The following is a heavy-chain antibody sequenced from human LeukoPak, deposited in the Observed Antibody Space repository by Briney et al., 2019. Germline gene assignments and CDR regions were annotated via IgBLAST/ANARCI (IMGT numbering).Heavy chain of an antibody. CDR2: INHSGST. Sequence: SETLSLTCAVYGGSFSGYYWSWIRQPPGKGLEWIGEINHSGSTNYNPSLKSRVTISVGTSKNQFSLKLSSVTAADTAVYYCACHIAAAGSGWFDPWGQGTLVTVSS. CDR1: GGSFSGYY. J-gene: IGHJ5*02. V-gene: IGHV4-34*01. D-gene: IGHD6-13*01. CDR3: ACHIAAAGSGWFDP.